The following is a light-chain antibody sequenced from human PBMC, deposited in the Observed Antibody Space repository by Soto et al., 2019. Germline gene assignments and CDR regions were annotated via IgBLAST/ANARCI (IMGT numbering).Light chain of an antibody. CDR1: QSITTW. Sequence: DIQMTQSPSTLSASVGDRVTITCRASQSITTWLAWYQQKPGKAPKLLIYKATNLQSGVPSRFSGSGSGTEFSLTISSLHPDDFATYYCQQYNDYQYIFGQGTKLEIK. V-gene: IGKV1-5*03. J-gene: IGKJ2*01. CDR3: QQYNDYQYI. CDR2: KAT.